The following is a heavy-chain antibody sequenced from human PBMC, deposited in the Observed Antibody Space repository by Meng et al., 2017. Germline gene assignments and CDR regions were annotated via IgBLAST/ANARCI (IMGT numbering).Heavy chain of an antibody. J-gene: IGHJ4*02. CDR1: GGTFSRYA. CDR2: IIPIFGTA. Sequence: LVQSGAGGKQPGVSGKGSCKGSGGTFSRYAISWVRQAPGQGLEWMGGIIPIFGTANDAQKFQGRVTITADKSTSTAYMELSSLRSEDTAVYYCARVGTTDAFWGQGTLVTVSS. V-gene: IGHV1-69*06. CDR3: ARVGTTDAF. D-gene: IGHD2-2*01.